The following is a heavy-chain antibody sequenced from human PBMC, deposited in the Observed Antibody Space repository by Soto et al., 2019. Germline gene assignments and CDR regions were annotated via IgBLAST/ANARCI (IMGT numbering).Heavy chain of an antibody. J-gene: IGHJ5*02. CDR1: GYTFTSYG. CDR2: ISAYNGNT. CDR3: AREDRNYDFWSGYYRNWFDP. V-gene: IGHV1-18*01. D-gene: IGHD3-3*01. Sequence: ASVKVSCKASGYTFTSYGISWVRQAPGQGLEWMGWISAYNGNTNYAQKLQGRVTMTTDTSTSTAYMELRSLRSDDTAVYYCAREDRNYDFWSGYYRNWFDPWGQGTLVTVSS.